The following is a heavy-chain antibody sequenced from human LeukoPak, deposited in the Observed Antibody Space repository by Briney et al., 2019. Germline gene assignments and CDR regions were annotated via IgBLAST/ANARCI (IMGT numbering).Heavy chain of an antibody. CDR2: IWSSSGNT. CDR3: AKELIIQPTGTVAFDI. V-gene: IGHV3-23*01. J-gene: IGHJ3*02. Sequence: GGSLRLSCAASGFTFSSYAMSWVRQVPGKGLEWVSAIWSSSGNTYYADSVTGRFTISGDNSKNTLYLQMHSLRAEDTAVYFCAKELIIQPTGTVAFDIWGQGTMVTVSS. CDR1: GFTFSSYA. D-gene: IGHD1-1*01.